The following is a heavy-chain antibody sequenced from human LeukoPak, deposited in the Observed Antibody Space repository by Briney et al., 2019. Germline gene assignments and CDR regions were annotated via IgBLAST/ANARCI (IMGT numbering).Heavy chain of an antibody. J-gene: IGHJ4*02. CDR3: AKGRFHFWSSPSEGDPTRPFDY. CDR1: GFTFSSYA. Sequence: PGGSLRLSCAASGFTFSSYAMSWVRQAPGKGLEWVSAISGSGGSTYYADSVKGRFTISRDNSKNTLYLQMNSLRAEDTAVYYCAKGRFHFWSSPSEGDPTRPFDYWGQGTLVTVSS. V-gene: IGHV3-23*01. CDR2: ISGSGGST. D-gene: IGHD3-3*02.